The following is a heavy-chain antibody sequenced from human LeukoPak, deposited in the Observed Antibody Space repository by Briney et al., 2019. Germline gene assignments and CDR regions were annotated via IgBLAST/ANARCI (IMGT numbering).Heavy chain of an antibody. V-gene: IGHV3-30*02. D-gene: IGHD5-24*01. CDR3: AKAERWLQITLDC. Sequence: GGSLRLSCAASGFTFSSYGMHWVRQAPGKGLEWVAFIRSDETNKYYADSVKGRFTISRDNSKNTLYLQMNSLGAEDTAVYYCAKAERWLQITLDCWGQGTLVTVSS. CDR1: GFTFSSYG. J-gene: IGHJ4*02. CDR2: IRSDETNK.